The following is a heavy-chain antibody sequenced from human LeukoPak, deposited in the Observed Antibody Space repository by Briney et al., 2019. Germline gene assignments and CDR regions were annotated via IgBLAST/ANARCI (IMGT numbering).Heavy chain of an antibody. D-gene: IGHD6-6*01. V-gene: IGHV4-4*02. CDR3: ARDFSSSSTVYYYYMDV. Sequence: PSETLSLTCAISGGSISSNNWWNWVRQPPGKGLEWIGTIYYSGTTYYNPSLKSRVTISLDTSKNQFSLKLSSVTAADTAIYYCARDFSSSSTVYYYYMDVWGKGTTVTVSS. CDR1: GGSISSNNW. J-gene: IGHJ6*03. CDR2: IYYSGTT.